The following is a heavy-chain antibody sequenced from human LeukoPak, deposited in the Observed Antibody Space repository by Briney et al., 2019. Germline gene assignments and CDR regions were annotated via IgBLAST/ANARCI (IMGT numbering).Heavy chain of an antibody. CDR3: GKNRYSGSSSPFDI. J-gene: IGHJ3*02. V-gene: IGHV3-7*03. D-gene: IGHD1-26*01. Sequence: GGSLRLSCVASGFPFSSYWMTWVRQAPGKGLEWVANIKQDGSKKSYVDSVKGRFTISRDNAKNSLYLQMNSLRAEDTAVYYCGKNRYSGSSSPFDIWGQGTMVTVSS. CDR2: IKQDGSKK. CDR1: GFPFSSYW.